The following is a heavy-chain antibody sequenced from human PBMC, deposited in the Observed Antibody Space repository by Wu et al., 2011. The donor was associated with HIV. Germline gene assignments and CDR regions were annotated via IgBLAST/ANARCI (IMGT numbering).Heavy chain of an antibody. CDR1: GGTFSSYA. CDR2: IIPISGTV. J-gene: IGHJ4*02. D-gene: IGHD3-3*01. Sequence: QVQLVQSGAEVKKPGSSVKVSCKASGGTFSSYAVSWVRQAPGQGLEWLGRIIPISGTVNIAQKFQGRVAMTADRPSSTASMELTSLTSEDTAVYFCARGPDHFGSPADNWGQGTLVIVSS. V-gene: IGHV1-69*14. CDR3: ARGPDHFGSPADN.